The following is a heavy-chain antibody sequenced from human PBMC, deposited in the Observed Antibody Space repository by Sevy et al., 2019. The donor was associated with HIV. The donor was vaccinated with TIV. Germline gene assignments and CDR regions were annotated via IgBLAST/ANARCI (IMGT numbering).Heavy chain of an antibody. D-gene: IGHD6-19*01. J-gene: IGHJ4*02. CDR3: ATGIYNSGWYAPGYFDN. CDR2: ISGSGDIT. V-gene: IGHV3-23*01. Sequence: GGSLRLSCAASGFTFSSYAMSWVRQAPGKGLEWVSGISGSGDITYYVVSVKDRFTISSDNSMNTMYLQMNGLRAEDAAVYYCATGIYNSGWYAPGYFDNWGQGTLVTVSS. CDR1: GFTFSSYA.